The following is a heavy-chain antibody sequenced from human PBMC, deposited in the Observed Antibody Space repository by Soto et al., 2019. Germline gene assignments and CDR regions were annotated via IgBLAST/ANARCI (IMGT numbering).Heavy chain of an antibody. Sequence: SETLSLTCAVYGGSFSGYYWSWIRQPPGKGLEWIGEINHSGSTNYNPSLKSRVTISVDTSKNQFSLKLSSVTAADTAIYYCARLKCAFLITTYNWFDPCGQGTLVTVSS. V-gene: IGHV4-34*01. D-gene: IGHD3-22*01. CDR2: INHSGST. J-gene: IGHJ5*02. CDR3: ARLKCAFLITTYNWFDP. CDR1: GGSFSGYY.